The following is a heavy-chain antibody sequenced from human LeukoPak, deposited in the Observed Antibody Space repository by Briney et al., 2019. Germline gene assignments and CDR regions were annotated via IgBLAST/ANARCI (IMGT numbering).Heavy chain of an antibody. Sequence: PSETLSLTCAVYGGSFSGYYWSWIRQPPGKGLEWIGEVNHSGSTNYNPSLKSRVIISVDTSKNQFSLKLSSVTAADTAVYYCARGTRGQWLVPRWFDPWGQGTLVTVSS. D-gene: IGHD6-19*01. J-gene: IGHJ5*02. CDR1: GGSFSGYY. CDR3: ARGTRGQWLVPRWFDP. V-gene: IGHV4-34*01. CDR2: VNHSGST.